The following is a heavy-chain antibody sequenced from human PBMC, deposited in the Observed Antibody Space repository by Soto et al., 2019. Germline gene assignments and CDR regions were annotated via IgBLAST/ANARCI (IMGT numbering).Heavy chain of an antibody. CDR2: IYPGGSDT. D-gene: IGHD2-15*01. V-gene: IGHV5-51*01. CDR3: ARRAKPGYCSGGSCYSLGY. CDR1: GYSFTSYW. J-gene: IGHJ4*02. Sequence: EVQLVQSGAEVKKPGESLKISCKGSGYSFTSYWIGWVRQMPGKGLEWMGIIYPGGSDTRYSPSFQGQVTISADKSISTAYLQWSSLKASDTAMYYCARRAKPGYCSGGSCYSLGYWGQGTLVTVSS.